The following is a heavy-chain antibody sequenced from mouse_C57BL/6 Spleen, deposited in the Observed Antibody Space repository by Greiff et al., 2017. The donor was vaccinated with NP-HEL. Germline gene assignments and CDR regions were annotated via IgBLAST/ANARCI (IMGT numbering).Heavy chain of an antibody. CDR3: ARVDYYDRAMDY. Sequence: QVQLQQPGAELVRPGSSVKLSCKASGYTFTSYWMHWVKQRPIQGLEWIGNIDPSDSETHYNQKFKDKATLTVDKSSSTAYMQLSSLTSEDSAVYYCARVDYYDRAMDYWGQGTSVTVSS. D-gene: IGHD1-1*01. CDR1: GYTFTSYW. V-gene: IGHV1-52*01. J-gene: IGHJ4*01. CDR2: IDPSDSET.